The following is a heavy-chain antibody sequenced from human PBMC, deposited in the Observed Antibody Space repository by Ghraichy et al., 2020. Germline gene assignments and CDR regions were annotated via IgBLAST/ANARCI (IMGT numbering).Heavy chain of an antibody. V-gene: IGHV3-30-3*01. J-gene: IGHJ4*02. D-gene: IGHD6-13*01. CDR2: ISYDGSNK. CDR3: ARDVHAGSSWYYFDY. CDR1: GFTFSSYA. Sequence: GGSLRLSCAASGFTFSSYAMHWVRQAPGKGLEWVAVISYDGSNKYYADSVKGRFTISRDNSKNTLYLQMNSLRAEDTAVYYCARDVHAGSSWYYFDYWGQGTLVTVSS.